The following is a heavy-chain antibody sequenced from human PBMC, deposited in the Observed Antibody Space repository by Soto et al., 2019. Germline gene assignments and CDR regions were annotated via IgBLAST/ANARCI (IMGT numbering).Heavy chain of an antibody. D-gene: IGHD3-22*01. CDR2: IWYDGSNK. CDR1: GFTFSSYG. J-gene: IGHJ6*02. Sequence: GGSLRLSCAASGFTFSSYGMHWVRQAPGKGLEWVAVIWYDGSNKYYADSVKGRFTISRDNSKNTLYLQMNSLRAEDTAVYYCARDGYYYDSSGYSYYYGMDVWGQGTTVTVSS. V-gene: IGHV3-33*01. CDR3: ARDGYYYDSSGYSYYYGMDV.